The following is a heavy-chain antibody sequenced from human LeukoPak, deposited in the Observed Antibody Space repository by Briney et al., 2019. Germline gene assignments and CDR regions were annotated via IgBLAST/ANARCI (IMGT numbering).Heavy chain of an antibody. CDR1: GGSISSSGYY. D-gene: IGHD3-10*01. CDR3: ARASGNWFDP. Sequence: SETLSLTCTVSGGSISSSGYYWSYIRQPPGKGLEWIGYIYYSGSTYYNPSLKSRVNISLDTSKNQFSLKLSAVTAADTAVYYCARASGNWFDPWGQGTLVTVSS. CDR2: IYYSGST. J-gene: IGHJ5*02. V-gene: IGHV4-30-4*01.